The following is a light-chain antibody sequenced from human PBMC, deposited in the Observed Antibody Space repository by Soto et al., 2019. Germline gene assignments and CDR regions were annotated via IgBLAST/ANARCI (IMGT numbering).Light chain of an antibody. J-gene: IGKJ1*01. CDR2: WAS. CDR3: QQYYTTRT. Sequence: IVMTQSPDSLAVSLGERATINCKSSQSVLYSSNNKNYLAWYQQKAGQPPKLLIYWASTRESGVPHRFSGSGSGTDFTLTSNGLQAEDVAVYYCQQYYTTRTFGQGTKVEIK. CDR1: QSVLYSSNNKNY. V-gene: IGKV4-1*01.